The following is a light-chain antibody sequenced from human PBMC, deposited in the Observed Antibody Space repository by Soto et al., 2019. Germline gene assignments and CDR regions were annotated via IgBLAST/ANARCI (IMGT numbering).Light chain of an antibody. Sequence: DIQMTQSPSSRSASVVDRVTITFRASQSISSYLNWYQQKPGKAPKLLIYAASSLQSGVPSRFSGSGSGTDFTLTISSLQPEDFATYYCQQSYSTPNTFGQGTRLENK. CDR1: QSISSY. CDR3: QQSYSTPNT. V-gene: IGKV1-39*01. J-gene: IGKJ5*01. CDR2: AAS.